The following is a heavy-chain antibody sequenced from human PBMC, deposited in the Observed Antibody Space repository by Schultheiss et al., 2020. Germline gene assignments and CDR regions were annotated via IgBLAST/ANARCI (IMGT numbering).Heavy chain of an antibody. CDR3: ASWDDGWPHCSGGSCPDY. J-gene: IGHJ4*02. CDR1: GFTFSSYS. CDR2: ISSSSSTI. Sequence: GASLKISCAASGFTFSSYSMNWVRQAAGKGLEWVSYISSSSSTIYYADSVKGRFTISRDNAKNSLYLQMNSLRDEDTAVYYCASWDDGWPHCSGGSCPDYWGQGTMVTVSS. V-gene: IGHV3-48*02. D-gene: IGHD2-15*01.